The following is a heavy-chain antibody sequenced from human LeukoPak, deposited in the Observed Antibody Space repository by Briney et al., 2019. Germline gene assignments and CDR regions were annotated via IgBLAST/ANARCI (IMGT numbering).Heavy chain of an antibody. D-gene: IGHD6-19*01. J-gene: IGHJ3*02. CDR2: ISSSSSYI. Sequence: GGSLRLSCAASGFTFSSYNMNWVRQAPGKGLEWVSSISSSSSYIYYADSVKGRFTISRDNAKNSLYLQMNSLRAEDTAVYYCARGKSSSGWPDAFDIWGQGTMVTVSS. CDR3: ARGKSSSGWPDAFDI. V-gene: IGHV3-21*01. CDR1: GFTFSSYN.